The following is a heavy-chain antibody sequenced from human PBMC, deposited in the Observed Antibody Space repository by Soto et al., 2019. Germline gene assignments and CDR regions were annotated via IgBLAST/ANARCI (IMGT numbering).Heavy chain of an antibody. CDR3: ASLPERLGYAFEY. CDR2: IKQDGSET. J-gene: IGHJ4*02. D-gene: IGHD6-25*01. V-gene: IGHV3-7*05. CDR1: KFSFSNYW. Sequence: GSLRLSCEASKFSFSNYWMSWVRQPPGRGLEWVANIKQDGSETYFVDSVKGRFTVSRDNAKNSMFLQMSSLRAEDTAVYYCASLPERLGYAFEYWGQGSLVTVSS.